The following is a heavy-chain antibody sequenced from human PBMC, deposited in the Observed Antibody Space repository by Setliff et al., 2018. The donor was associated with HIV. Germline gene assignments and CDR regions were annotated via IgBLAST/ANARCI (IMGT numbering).Heavy chain of an antibody. J-gene: IGHJ4*02. CDR2: INHSGIT. CDR3: ARSPGGXRLPYFFDF. V-gene: IGHV4-34*10. D-gene: IGHD3-10*01. CDR1: GASFSGYY. Sequence: SETLSLTCAVYGASFSGYYWAGSRQAPERGLDFXXKINHSGITNYNPSLKSRVTLSRDASKNQFFLKLTSVTAADTAIYYCARSPGGXRLPYFFDFWGQGTLVTVPQ.